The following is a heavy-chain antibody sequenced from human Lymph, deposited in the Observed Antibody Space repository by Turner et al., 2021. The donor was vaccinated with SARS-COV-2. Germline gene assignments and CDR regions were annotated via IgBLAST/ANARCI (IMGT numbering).Heavy chain of an antibody. V-gene: IGHV3-33*01. D-gene: IGHD2-15*01. CDR3: AREGDALAGGMDV. J-gene: IGHJ6*02. Sequence: QVQLVESVGGVVQPGRSLRLSCAASGFTFSSHGMHWVRQAPGKALGWLAVIWYDGSNKNYADSVKGRFTISRDNSNNTLYLQMNSLRAEDTAVYYCAREGDALAGGMDVGGQGTTVTVSS. CDR1: GFTFSSHG. CDR2: IWYDGSNK.